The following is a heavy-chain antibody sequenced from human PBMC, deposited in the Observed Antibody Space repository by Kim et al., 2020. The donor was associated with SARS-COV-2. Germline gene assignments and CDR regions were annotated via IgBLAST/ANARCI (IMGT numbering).Heavy chain of an antibody. D-gene: IGHD1-26*01. CDR1: GFTFSNAW. CDR2: IKSKTDGGTT. V-gene: IGHV3-15*01. CDR3: TTYSGSYVWAFDI. J-gene: IGHJ3*02. Sequence: GGSLRLSCAASGFTFSNAWMSWVRQAPGKGLEWVGRIKSKTDGGTTDYAAPVKGRFTISRDDSKNTLYLQMNSLKTEDTAVYYCTTYSGSYVWAFDIWGQGTMVTVSS.